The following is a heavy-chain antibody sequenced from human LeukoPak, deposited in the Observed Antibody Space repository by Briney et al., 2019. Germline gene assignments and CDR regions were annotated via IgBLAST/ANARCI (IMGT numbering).Heavy chain of an antibody. CDR3: ARDFGDYVGY. Sequence: GGSLRLSCAASGFTVSSNYMSWVRQAPGRGLEWVSVIYSGGSTYYAESVKGRFTISRDNSKNTLYLQMNSLRAEDTAVYYCARDFGDYVGYWGQGTLVTVSS. CDR2: IYSGGST. J-gene: IGHJ4*02. CDR1: GFTVSSNY. V-gene: IGHV3-66*01. D-gene: IGHD3-10*01.